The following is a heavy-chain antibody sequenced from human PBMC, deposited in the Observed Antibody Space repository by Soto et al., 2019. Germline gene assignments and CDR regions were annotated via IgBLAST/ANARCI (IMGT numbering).Heavy chain of an antibody. CDR2: INPSGST. Sequence: QVQLQQWGAGLLKPSETLSLTCAVYGGSFSGYYWRWIRQPPGKGLEWLGEINPSGSTNYNPSLKSRVTISVDTSKNQFSLKLSSVTAADTAVYYCARGYCSSTSCYAPMDVWGQGTTVTVSS. CDR1: GGSFSGYY. V-gene: IGHV4-34*01. J-gene: IGHJ6*02. CDR3: ARGYCSSTSCYAPMDV. D-gene: IGHD2-2*01.